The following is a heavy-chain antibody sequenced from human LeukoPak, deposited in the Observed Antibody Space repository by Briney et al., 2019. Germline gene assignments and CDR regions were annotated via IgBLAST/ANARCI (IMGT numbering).Heavy chain of an antibody. J-gene: IGHJ4*02. CDR2: ISPSGGST. Sequence: ASVKDSCKASGDTFTSYYMHWMRQAPGQGLEWMGIISPSGGSTTNAQSFQGRVTMTRDTSTTTVYMELSSLRSEDTAVYYCARGGLRSGSSYYFDYWGQGTLVTVSS. CDR3: ARGGLRSGSSYYFDY. CDR1: GDTFTSYY. D-gene: IGHD6-6*01. V-gene: IGHV1-46*01.